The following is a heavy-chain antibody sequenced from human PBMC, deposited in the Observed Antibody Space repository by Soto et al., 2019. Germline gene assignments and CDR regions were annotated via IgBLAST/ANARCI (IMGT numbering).Heavy chain of an antibody. CDR1: GDSVSSNSAA. Sequence: SQTLLLTCAISGDSVSSNSAAWNWIRQSPSRGLAWLGRTYYRSKWYNDYAVSVKSRITINPDTSKNQFSLQLNSVTPEDTAVYYCARDRGIAARRPYYYGMDVWGQGTTVNVSS. CDR3: ARDRGIAARRPYYYGMDV. CDR2: TYYRSKWYN. V-gene: IGHV6-1*01. J-gene: IGHJ6*02. D-gene: IGHD6-6*01.